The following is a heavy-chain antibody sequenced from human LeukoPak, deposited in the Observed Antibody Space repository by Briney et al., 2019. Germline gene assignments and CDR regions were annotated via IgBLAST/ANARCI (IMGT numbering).Heavy chain of an antibody. CDR3: AKDKGWLATDFISYFDL. D-gene: IGHD6-19*01. V-gene: IGHV3-9*01. Sequence: GGSLRLSCAASGFTFDDYAMHWVRQAPGKGLEWVSGISWNSGSIGYADSVKGRFTISRDNAKNSLYLQMNSLRAEDTALYYCAKDKGWLATDFISYFDLWGRGTLVTVSS. CDR2: ISWNSGSI. CDR1: GFTFDDYA. J-gene: IGHJ2*01.